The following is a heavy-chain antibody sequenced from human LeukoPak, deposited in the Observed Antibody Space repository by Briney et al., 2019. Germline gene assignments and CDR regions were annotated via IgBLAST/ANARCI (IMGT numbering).Heavy chain of an antibody. CDR2: IRSKANSYAT. V-gene: IGHV3-73*01. CDR3: TRRGYCSSTSCYVGLDAFDI. Sequence: QPGGSLRLSSAASGFTFSGSAMHWVRQASGKGLEWVGRIRSKANSYATAYAASVKGRFTISRDDSKNTAYLQMNSLKTEDTAVYYCTRRGYCSSTSCYVGLDAFDIWGQGTMVTVSS. D-gene: IGHD2-2*01. CDR1: GFTFSGSA. J-gene: IGHJ3*02.